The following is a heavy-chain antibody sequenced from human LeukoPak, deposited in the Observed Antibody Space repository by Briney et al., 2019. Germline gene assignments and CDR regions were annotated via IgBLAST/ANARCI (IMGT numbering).Heavy chain of an antibody. J-gene: IGHJ4*02. CDR1: GFTFSSYA. D-gene: IGHD4-23*01. Sequence: PGGSLRLSCAASGFTFSSYAMSWVRQAPGKGLEWVSAISGCGGSTYYADSVKGRFTISRDNSKNTLYLQMNSLRAEDTAVYYCAKPDYGGNSISRVGCDYWGQGTLVTVSS. CDR2: ISGCGGST. CDR3: AKPDYGGNSISRVGCDY. V-gene: IGHV3-23*01.